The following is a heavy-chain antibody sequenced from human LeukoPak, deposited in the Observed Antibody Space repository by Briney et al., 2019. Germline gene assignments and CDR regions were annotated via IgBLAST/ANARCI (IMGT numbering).Heavy chain of an antibody. CDR3: AKGKVVPATIYDY. V-gene: IGHV3-23*01. J-gene: IGHJ4*02. CDR2: FSGGDGST. CDR1: GFTFSSYA. D-gene: IGHD2-2*02. Sequence: GGSLRLSCAASGFTFSSYAMSWVRQAPGKGLEWVSGFSGGDGSTSYADSVKGRFTISRDNSKNTLYLQMNSLRAEDAAVYYCAKGKVVPATIYDYWGQGTLVTVSS.